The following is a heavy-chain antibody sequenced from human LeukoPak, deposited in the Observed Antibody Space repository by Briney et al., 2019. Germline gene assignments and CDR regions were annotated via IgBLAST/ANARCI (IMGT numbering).Heavy chain of an antibody. Sequence: GASVKVSCKASGYTFTSYDINWVRQATGQGLEWMGWMNPNSSNTGYAQKFQGRVTITRNTSISTAYMELSSLRSEDTAVYYCARVRYTVGYCSSTSCYGPLDYWGQGTLVTVSS. V-gene: IGHV1-8*03. CDR1: GYTFTSYD. J-gene: IGHJ4*02. D-gene: IGHD2-2*01. CDR3: ARVRYTVGYCSSTSCYGPLDY. CDR2: MNPNSSNT.